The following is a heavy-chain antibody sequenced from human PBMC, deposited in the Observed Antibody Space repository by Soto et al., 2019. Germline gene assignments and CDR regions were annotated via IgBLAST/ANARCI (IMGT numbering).Heavy chain of an antibody. CDR3: AKVLTGYYYYFEY. CDR2: VGGSGEYT. Sequence: GSLRLSCAASGFTFSSYAMIWVRQAPGKGLEWVSGVGGSGEYTYYADSVKGRFTISRDNSKNTVYLQISSLRAEDTAVYYCAKVLTGYYYYFEYWGQGTLVTV. D-gene: IGHD3-9*01. V-gene: IGHV3-23*01. J-gene: IGHJ4*02. CDR1: GFTFSSYA.